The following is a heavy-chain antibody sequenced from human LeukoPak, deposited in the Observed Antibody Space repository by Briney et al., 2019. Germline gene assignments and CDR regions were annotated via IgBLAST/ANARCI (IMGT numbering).Heavy chain of an antibody. CDR1: GGSINSGGYY. J-gene: IGHJ3*02. V-gene: IGHV4-31*03. CDR3: ARGSPRSRGAFDI. Sequence: SQTLSLTCTVSGGSINSGGYYWSWIRQHPGKGLEWLGYIYYSGSTYYNPALKSRVTISVDTSKNQFSLKLSSVTAADTAVYYCARGSPRSRGAFDIWGQGTMGTVSS. D-gene: IGHD3-10*01. CDR2: IYYSGST.